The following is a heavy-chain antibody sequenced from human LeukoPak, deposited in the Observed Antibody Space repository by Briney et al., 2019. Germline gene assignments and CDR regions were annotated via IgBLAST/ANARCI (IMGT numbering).Heavy chain of an antibody. Sequence: PGGSLRLSCAASGFTFSTYWMSWVRQAPGKGLEWVANIRQDGGETYYVDSVKGRFTISRDNAKNSLFLQMNSLRAEDTAVYYCARDKVVGATNLGYWGQGTLVTVSS. V-gene: IGHV3-7*01. D-gene: IGHD1-26*01. CDR3: ARDKVVGATNLGY. CDR1: GFTFSTYW. J-gene: IGHJ4*02. CDR2: IRQDGGET.